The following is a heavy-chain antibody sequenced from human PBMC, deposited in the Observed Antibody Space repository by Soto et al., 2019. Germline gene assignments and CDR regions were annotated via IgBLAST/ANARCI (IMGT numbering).Heavy chain of an antibody. V-gene: IGHV4-39*01. Sequence: QLQLQESGPGLVKPSETLSLTCTVSGGSISSSSYYWGWIRQPPGKGLEWIGSSYYSGSTYYNPSLKSGVIISVYSSKDRCSLRLGSVTAADTGVYYCARMYYCGSAGKSWEYYFDCWGQGTLVTVSS. D-gene: IGHD3-10*01. CDR2: SYYSGST. CDR3: ARMYYCGSAGKSWEYYFDC. CDR1: GGSISSSSYY. J-gene: IGHJ4*02.